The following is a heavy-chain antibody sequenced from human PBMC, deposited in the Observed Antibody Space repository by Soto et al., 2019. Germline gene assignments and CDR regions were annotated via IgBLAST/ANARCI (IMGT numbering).Heavy chain of an antibody. D-gene: IGHD3-9*01. J-gene: IGHJ4*02. V-gene: IGHV1-18*01. CDR3: ARDEGGYDILTGYYKAHHFDY. Sequence: ASVKVSSKASCYTFTRFYITCVRHTPGQGLEWMGAISPHNFNTNYAQKFRGRVTLTTEKSTNTAYMDLRSLTSDDTAVYYCARDEGGYDILTGYYKAHHFDYWGQGVPVTVSS. CDR1: CYTFTRFY. CDR2: ISPHNFNT.